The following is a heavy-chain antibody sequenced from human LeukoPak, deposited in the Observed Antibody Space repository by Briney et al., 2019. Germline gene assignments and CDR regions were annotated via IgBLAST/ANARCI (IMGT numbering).Heavy chain of an antibody. CDR2: ISSSGSTI. CDR1: GFTFSSYE. CDR3: ARGRSPDAFDT. Sequence: TGGSLRLSCGTSGFTFSSYEIHWVRQAPGKGLEWVSYISSSGSTIHYTDSVKGRFTISRDNAQNSLSLQMNSLRADDTAVYYCARGRSPDAFDTWGQGTMVTVSS. J-gene: IGHJ3*02. V-gene: IGHV3-48*03.